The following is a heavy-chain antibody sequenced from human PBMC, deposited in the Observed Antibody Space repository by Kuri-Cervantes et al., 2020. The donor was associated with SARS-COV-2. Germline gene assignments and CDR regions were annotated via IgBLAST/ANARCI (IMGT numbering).Heavy chain of an antibody. Sequence: GESLNISWAASGFTFSSYAMHWVRQAPSKGLEWVAVISYDGSNKYYADSVKGRFTISRDNSKNTLYLQMNSLRAEDTAVYYCARSIVVVPAPFDYWGQGTLVTVSS. J-gene: IGHJ4*02. CDR3: ARSIVVVPAPFDY. D-gene: IGHD2-2*01. CDR2: ISYDGSNK. V-gene: IGHV3-30-3*01. CDR1: GFTFSSYA.